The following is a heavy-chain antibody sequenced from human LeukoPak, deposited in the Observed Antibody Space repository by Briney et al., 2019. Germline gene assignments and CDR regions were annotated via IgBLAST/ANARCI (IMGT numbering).Heavy chain of an antibody. D-gene: IGHD3-3*01. CDR3: ARSRFDFWSGYYEY. Sequence: SETLSLTCTVSGGSISSHYWSWIRQPPGKGLEWIGYIYYSGSTNYNPSLKSRVTISVDTSKNQLPLKLSSVTAADTAVYYCARSRFDFWSGYYEYWGQGTLVTVSS. V-gene: IGHV4-59*11. CDR1: GGSISSHY. CDR2: IYYSGST. J-gene: IGHJ4*02.